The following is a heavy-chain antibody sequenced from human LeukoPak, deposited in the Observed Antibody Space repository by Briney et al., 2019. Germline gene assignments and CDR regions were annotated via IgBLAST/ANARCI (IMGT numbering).Heavy chain of an antibody. D-gene: IGHD5-18*01. CDR2: ISTSGNT. V-gene: IGHV4-4*07. CDR1: GGSIRGYY. CDR3: ARRPTPMAYFDY. Sequence: SETLSLTCTDPGGSIRGYYRSWIPQPAGKGLEWIGRISTSGNTNYNPSLKSRVTMSVDTSKNQFSLRLSSVTAADTAIYYGARRPTPMAYFDYWGQGTLVTVSS. J-gene: IGHJ4*02.